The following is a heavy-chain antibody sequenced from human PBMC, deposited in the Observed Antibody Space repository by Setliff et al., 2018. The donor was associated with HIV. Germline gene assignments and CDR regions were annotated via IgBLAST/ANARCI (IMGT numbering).Heavy chain of an antibody. Sequence: SETLSLTCSVSGAPIRGHYWSWIRQSPGKGLEWIGNIYYSGNTNYNPSFKSRVTIPVDTSKNQFSLRVNSVTAADTAVYYCARSLVPSGYYYGRHAFDIWGQGTKVTVSS. V-gene: IGHV4-59*08. D-gene: IGHD3-22*01. CDR2: IYYSGNT. CDR1: GAPIRGHY. CDR3: ARSLVPSGYYYGRHAFDI. J-gene: IGHJ3*02.